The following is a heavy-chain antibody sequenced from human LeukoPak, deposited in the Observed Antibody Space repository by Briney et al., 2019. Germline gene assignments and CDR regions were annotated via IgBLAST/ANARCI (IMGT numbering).Heavy chain of an antibody. CDR1: GFTFSSHE. CDR2: ISSSGSTI. V-gene: IGHV3-48*03. CDR3: AKDATASPYFHWFDN. Sequence: GGSLRLSCAASGFTFSSHEMNWVRQAPGKGLEWVSYISSSGSTIYYADSVKGRFTISRDNAKNSLYLQMNSLRAEDTAVYYCAKDATASPYFHWFDNWGQGTQVIVSS. D-gene: IGHD3-9*01. J-gene: IGHJ4*02.